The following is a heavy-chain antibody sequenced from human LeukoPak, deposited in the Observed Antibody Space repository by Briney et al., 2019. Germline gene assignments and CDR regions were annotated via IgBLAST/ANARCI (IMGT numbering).Heavy chain of an antibody. V-gene: IGHV3-7*01. CDR2: IKQDGSEK. J-gene: IGHJ4*02. D-gene: IGHD3-10*01. Sequence: PGGSLRLSCAASGFTFSSYWMSWVRQAPGKGLEWVANIKQDGSEKYYVDSLKGRFTISRDNAKNSLYLQMNSLRAEDTAVYYCARGSGRYGSGSNFDYWGQGTLVTVSS. CDR3: ARGSGRYGSGSNFDY. CDR1: GFTFSSYW.